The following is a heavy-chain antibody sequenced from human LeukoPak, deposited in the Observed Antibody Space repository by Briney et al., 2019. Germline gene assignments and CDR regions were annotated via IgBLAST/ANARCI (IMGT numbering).Heavy chain of an antibody. CDR1: GYTFTGYY. Sequence: GASVKVSCKASGYTFTGYYMHWVRQAPGQGLEWMGWINPNSGGTNYAQKFQGRVTMTRDTSISTAYMELSRLRSDDTAVYCCARMLPIFGVVITHPLIDYWGQGTLVTVSS. CDR3: ARMLPIFGVVITHPLIDY. CDR2: INPNSGGT. D-gene: IGHD3-3*01. V-gene: IGHV1-2*02. J-gene: IGHJ4*02.